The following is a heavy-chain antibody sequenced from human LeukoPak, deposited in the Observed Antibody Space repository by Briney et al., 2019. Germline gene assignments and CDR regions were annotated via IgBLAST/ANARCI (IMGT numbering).Heavy chain of an antibody. J-gene: IGHJ4*02. V-gene: IGHV3-23*01. Sequence: TGGSLRLSCAAYGFTFSSYAMSWVGLAPGKGLKWVSSISGGDGSTYYANSVKGRFTISRDNSKNTLYLQMNSMRAEDTAVYYCAKLGGDFDYWGQGTLVTVSS. CDR3: AKLGGDFDY. CDR2: ISGGDGST. CDR1: GFTFSSYA.